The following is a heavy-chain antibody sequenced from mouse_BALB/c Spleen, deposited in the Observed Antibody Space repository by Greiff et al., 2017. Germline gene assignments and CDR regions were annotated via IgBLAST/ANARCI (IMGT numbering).Heavy chain of an antibody. V-gene: IGHV5-6*01. D-gene: IGHD2-4*01. CDR2: ISSGGSYT. J-gene: IGHJ2*01. CDR1: GFTFSSYG. Sequence: EVQRVESGGDLVKPGGSLKLSCAASGFTFSSYGMSWVRQTPDKRLEWVATISSGGSYTYYPDSVKGRFTISRDNAKNTLYLQMSSLKSEDTAMYYCARRGDYEADYFDYWGQGTTLTVSS. CDR3: ARRGDYEADYFDY.